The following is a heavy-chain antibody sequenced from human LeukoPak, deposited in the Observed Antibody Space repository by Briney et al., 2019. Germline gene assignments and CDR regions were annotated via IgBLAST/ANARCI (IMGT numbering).Heavy chain of an antibody. D-gene: IGHD5-24*01. J-gene: IGHJ4*02. CDR3: AKDAEMATMGVFNFDY. V-gene: IGHV1-24*01. CDR2: FDPEHGKT. CDR1: GYTLTELS. Sequence: ASVKVSCKVSGYTLTELSMHWVRQAPGKGPEWMGGFDPEHGKTIYAQKFQGRVTMTEDTSTDTAYMELNSLRAEDTAVYYCAKDAEMATMGVFNFDYWGQGTLVTVSS.